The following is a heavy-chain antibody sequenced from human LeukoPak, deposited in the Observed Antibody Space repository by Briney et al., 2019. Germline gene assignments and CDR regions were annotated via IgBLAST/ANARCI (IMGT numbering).Heavy chain of an antibody. V-gene: IGHV4-59*01. CDR1: GGSISSYY. D-gene: IGHD6-13*01. CDR3: ARDYGSSWDY. CDR2: IYYSGST. J-gene: IGHJ4*02. Sequence: PSETLSLTCTVSGGSISSYYWSWIRQPPGKGLEWIGYIYYSGSTNYNPSLKSRVTISVDTSRNQFSLKLSSVTAADTAVYYCARDYGSSWDYWGQGTLVTVSS.